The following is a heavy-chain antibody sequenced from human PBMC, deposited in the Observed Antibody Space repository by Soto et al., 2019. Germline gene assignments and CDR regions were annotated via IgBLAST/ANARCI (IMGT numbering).Heavy chain of an antibody. CDR2: IYYSGST. J-gene: IGHJ4*02. CDR1: GGSISSYY. CDR3: ASSSYYYDSSGYPFDY. V-gene: IGHV4-59*01. D-gene: IGHD3-22*01. Sequence: LSLTCTVSGGSISSYYWSWIRQPPGKGLEWIGYIYYSGSTNYNPSLKSRVTISVDTSKNQFSLKLSSVTAADTAVYYCASSSYYYDSSGYPFDYWGQGTLVTVSS.